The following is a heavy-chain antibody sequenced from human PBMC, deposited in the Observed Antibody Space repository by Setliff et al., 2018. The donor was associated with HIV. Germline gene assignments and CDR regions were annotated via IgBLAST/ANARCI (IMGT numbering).Heavy chain of an antibody. CDR2: TYSSGST. D-gene: IGHD2-21*02. CDR1: GGSISSGHYY. Sequence: KASETLSLTCTVSGGSISSGHYYWSWIRQPAGKGLEWIGHTYSSGSTNYNPSLKSRVTISVDTSKNQFSLKLSSVTAADTAVYYCAKQYCGGDCYSDSYYYMDVWGKGTTVTV. CDR3: AKQYCGGDCYSDSYYYMDV. J-gene: IGHJ6*03. V-gene: IGHV4-61*09.